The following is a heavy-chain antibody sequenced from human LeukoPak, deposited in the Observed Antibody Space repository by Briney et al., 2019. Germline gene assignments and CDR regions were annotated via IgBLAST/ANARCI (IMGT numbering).Heavy chain of an antibody. D-gene: IGHD3-22*01. Sequence: ASVKVSCKASGYTFTSYDINWVRQATGQGLEWMGWMNPNSGNTGYAQKFQGRVTMTRNTSISTAYMELSSLRSEDTAVYYCARDAPMIVVEPFDYWGQGTLVTVSS. CDR1: GYTFTSYD. CDR2: MNPNSGNT. CDR3: ARDAPMIVVEPFDY. J-gene: IGHJ4*02. V-gene: IGHV1-8*01.